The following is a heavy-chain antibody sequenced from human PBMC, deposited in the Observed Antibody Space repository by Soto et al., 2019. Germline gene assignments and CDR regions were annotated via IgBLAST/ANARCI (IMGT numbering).Heavy chain of an antibody. J-gene: IGHJ4*02. V-gene: IGHV3-74*01. CDR2: INFDESTT. Sequence: EVQLVESGGGLVQPGVSLRLSCAASGFTFSNYWMHWVRQAPGKGLVWVSRINFDESTTTYADSVQGRFTISRDNNKNTPYLQVTSLRAGDTANYYSVTGGGTACYGSHFDDWCQGALFPFSS. D-gene: IGHD3-10*01. CDR3: VTGGGTACYGSHFDD. CDR1: GFTFSNYW.